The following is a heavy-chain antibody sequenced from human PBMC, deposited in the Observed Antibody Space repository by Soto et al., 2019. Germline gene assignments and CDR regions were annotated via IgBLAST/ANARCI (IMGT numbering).Heavy chain of an antibody. D-gene: IGHD3-22*01. CDR3: ARKDKSGYLNWFDP. Sequence: GESLKISCRTSGYKFTSSWIAWVRQMPGKGLEWMGIIFPSDSDTRYSPSFQGQVTISADRSTSTVFLQWASLKASDTAVYFCARKDKSGYLNWFDPWGQGTLVTVSS. J-gene: IGHJ5*02. V-gene: IGHV5-51*01. CDR2: IFPSDSDT. CDR1: GYKFTSSW.